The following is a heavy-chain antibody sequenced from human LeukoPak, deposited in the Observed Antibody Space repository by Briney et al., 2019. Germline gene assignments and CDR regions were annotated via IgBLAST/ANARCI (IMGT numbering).Heavy chain of an antibody. Sequence: GESLKISCKGSGYSFTSYWIGWVRQMPGKGLEWMGIIYPGDSDTRYSPSFQGQATISADKSISTAYLQWSSLKASDTAMYYCARRTYCSSTSCFDAFDIWGQGTMVTVSP. CDR1: GYSFTSYW. J-gene: IGHJ3*02. V-gene: IGHV5-51*01. D-gene: IGHD2-2*01. CDR3: ARRTYCSSTSCFDAFDI. CDR2: IYPGDSDT.